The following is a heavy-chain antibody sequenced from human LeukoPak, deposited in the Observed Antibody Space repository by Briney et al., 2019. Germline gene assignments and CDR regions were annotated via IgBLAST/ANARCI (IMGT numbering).Heavy chain of an antibody. V-gene: IGHV4-61*02. CDR3: AKYVWGSSPTFEDY. D-gene: IGHD3-16*01. Sequence: PSETLSLTCTVSGVSISTGNYYWRWFRQPAAEGLEYIVRMYTAGVASVRTYYSPPLKSRVTISVDTSKNQCSRKLSSVTDADTAVYYCAKYVWGSSPTFEDYWGQGTLVTVSS. CDR1: GVSISTGNYY. J-gene: IGHJ4*02. CDR2: MYTAGVASVRT.